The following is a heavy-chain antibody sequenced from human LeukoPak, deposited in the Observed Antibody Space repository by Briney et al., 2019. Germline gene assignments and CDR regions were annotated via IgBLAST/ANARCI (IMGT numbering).Heavy chain of an antibody. J-gene: IGHJ4*02. Sequence: PSETLSLTCAVYGGSFSGYYWSWIRQPPGKGLEWIGYIYYSGSTNYNPSLKSRVTISVDTSKNQFSLKLSSVTAADTAVYYCARALGAVALFDYWGQGTLVTVSS. CDR1: GGSFSGYY. CDR3: ARALGAVALFDY. D-gene: IGHD6-19*01. CDR2: IYYSGST. V-gene: IGHV4-59*01.